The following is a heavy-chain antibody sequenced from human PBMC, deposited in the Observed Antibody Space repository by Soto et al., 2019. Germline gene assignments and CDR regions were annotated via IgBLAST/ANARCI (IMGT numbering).Heavy chain of an antibody. V-gene: IGHV3-23*01. J-gene: IGHJ4*02. D-gene: IGHD2-8*01. Sequence: PGGSLGLSCAASGFIFRNYAMSWVRQAPRTGLEWVSAISGSSDRTYYAAPVKGRFTISRDNSKSTLYLQMNSLRADDTAVYYCANWVEGTMVYFDYWGLGTLVTVSS. CDR2: ISGSSDRT. CDR1: GFIFRNYA. CDR3: ANWVEGTMVYFDY.